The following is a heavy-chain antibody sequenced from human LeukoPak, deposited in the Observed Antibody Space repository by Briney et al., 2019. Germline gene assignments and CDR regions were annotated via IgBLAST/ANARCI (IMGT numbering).Heavy chain of an antibody. CDR2: ISSSSSYI. CDR1: GFTFSSYS. D-gene: IGHD3-9*01. V-gene: IGHV3-21*01. J-gene: IGHJ4*02. Sequence: GGSLRLSCAASGFTFSSYSMNWVRQAPGKGLEWVSSISSSSSYIYYADSVKGRFTISRDNAKNSLYLQMNSLRAEDTAVYYCARFDWPFLTIDYWGQGTLATVSS. CDR3: ARFDWPFLTIDY.